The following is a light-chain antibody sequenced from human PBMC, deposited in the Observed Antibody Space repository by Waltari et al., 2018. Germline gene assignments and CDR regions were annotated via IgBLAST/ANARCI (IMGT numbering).Light chain of an antibody. Sequence: CGASQSVSSTLAWYQQKPGQAPRLLIYDASIRATGIPDRFSGSGSGTDFSLTISRLEPGDFAVYYCQKYGTLPATFGQGTTVEIK. CDR3: QKYGTLPAT. CDR2: DAS. V-gene: IGKV3-20*01. CDR1: QSVSST. J-gene: IGKJ1*01.